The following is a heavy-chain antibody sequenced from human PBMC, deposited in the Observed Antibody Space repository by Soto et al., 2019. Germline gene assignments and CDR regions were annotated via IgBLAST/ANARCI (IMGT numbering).Heavy chain of an antibody. Sequence: SETLSLTCTVSGGSISSYYWSWIRQPPGKGLEWIGYIYYSGSTNYNPSLKSRVTISVDTSKNQFSLKLSSVTAADTAVYYCARDSPLYGDYYDYWGQGTLVTVS. V-gene: IGHV4-59*01. CDR3: ARDSPLYGDYYDY. CDR2: IYYSGST. D-gene: IGHD4-17*01. CDR1: GGSISSYY. J-gene: IGHJ4*02.